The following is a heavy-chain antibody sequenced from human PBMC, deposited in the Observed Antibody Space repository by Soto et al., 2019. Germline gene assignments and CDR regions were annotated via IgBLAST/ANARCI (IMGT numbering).Heavy chain of an antibody. CDR2: IGASGDIT. Sequence: PGGSLRLSCAVSRFSFTNFAMSWVRQAPGKGMEWVAGIGASGDITWYADSVKGRLTISRDNSKNTLYLQLNSLRYEDTAVYYCAKDDFTGRGPDYFHYPGTAILLSVSS. V-gene: IGHV3-23*01. J-gene: IGHJ4*02. CDR1: RFSFTNFA. CDR3: AKDDFTGRGPDYFHY. D-gene: IGHD2-15*01.